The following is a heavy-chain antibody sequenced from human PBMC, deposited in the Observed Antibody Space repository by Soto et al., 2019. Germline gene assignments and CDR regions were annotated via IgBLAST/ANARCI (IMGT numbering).Heavy chain of an antibody. Sequence: SETLSLTCNVSGGSISSYYWIWIRQPPGKTLEWIGAVYYSGSANYNPSLKSRVTISVDTSKNQLSLKLTSVAAADTDVYYCARGGGSSDVWGQGTLVTVSS. CDR2: VYYSGSA. CDR1: GGSISSYY. D-gene: IGHD2-2*01. CDR3: ARGGGSSDV. V-gene: IGHV4-59*01. J-gene: IGHJ4*02.